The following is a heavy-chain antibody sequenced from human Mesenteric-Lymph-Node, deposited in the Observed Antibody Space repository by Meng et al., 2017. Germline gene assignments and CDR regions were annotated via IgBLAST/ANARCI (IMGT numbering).Heavy chain of an antibody. D-gene: IGHD2-2*01. CDR3: ARTGCSSSSCYDY. J-gene: IGHJ4*02. CDR1: GYSFTTYA. Sequence: VELVTCGAELEKPGGSVKVSCKASGYSFTTYAMHWVRQAPGQRLEWMGWINAGNGNTKYSEKFQSRVTITRDTAASTAYMELSSLRSEDTAVYYCARTGCSSSSCYDYWGQGTLVTVSS. CDR2: INAGNGNT. V-gene: IGHV1-3*01.